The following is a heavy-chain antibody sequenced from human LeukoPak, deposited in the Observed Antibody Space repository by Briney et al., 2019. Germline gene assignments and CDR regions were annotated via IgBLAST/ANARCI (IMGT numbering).Heavy chain of an antibody. D-gene: IGHD3-22*01. CDR3: ARGLYDSSGYYLDY. Sequence: AASVKVSCKASGYTFTGYYMHWVRQAPGQGLEWMGWINPNSGGTNYAQKFQGRVTMTRDTSISTAYMELSRLRSDDTAVYYCARGLYDSSGYYLDYWGQGTLVTVSS. J-gene: IGHJ4*02. V-gene: IGHV1-2*02. CDR1: GYTFTGYY. CDR2: INPNSGGT.